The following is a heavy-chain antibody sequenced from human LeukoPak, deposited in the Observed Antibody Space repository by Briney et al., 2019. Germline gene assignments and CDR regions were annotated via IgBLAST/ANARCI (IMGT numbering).Heavy chain of an antibody. CDR1: GFTFSSYW. J-gene: IGHJ6*02. D-gene: IGHD3-3*01. Sequence: GGSLRLSCAASGFTFSSYWMNWARQAPGKGLEWVSGISWQSRTRKYADSVRGRFTISRDNAKNSLYLQMNSLKLEDTALYYCVKDRDFWSGLDVWGQGTMVTVS. V-gene: IGHV3-9*01. CDR2: ISWQSRTR. CDR3: VKDRDFWSGLDV.